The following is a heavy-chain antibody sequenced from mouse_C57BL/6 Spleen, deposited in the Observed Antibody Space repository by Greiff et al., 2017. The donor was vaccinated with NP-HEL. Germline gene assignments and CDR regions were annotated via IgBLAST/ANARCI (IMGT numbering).Heavy chain of an antibody. CDR2: IWTGGGT. D-gene: IGHD2-4*01. Sequence: VQLQESGPGLVAPSQSLSITCTVSGFSLTSYAISWVRQPPGKGLEWLGGIWTGGGTNYNSALKSRLSISKDNSKSQVFLKMNSLQTDDTARYYCARYYDYNYYAMDYWGQGTSVTVSS. CDR1: GFSLTSYA. V-gene: IGHV2-9-1*01. CDR3: ARYYDYNYYAMDY. J-gene: IGHJ4*01.